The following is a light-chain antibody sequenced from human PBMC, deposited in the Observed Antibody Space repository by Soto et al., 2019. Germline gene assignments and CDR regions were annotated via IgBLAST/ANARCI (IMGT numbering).Light chain of an antibody. V-gene: IGLV2-14*01. CDR1: SSDVGGYNY. CDR3: SSYTSSSTVV. Sequence: QSALTQPASVSGSPGQSITISCTGTSSDVGGYNYVSWYQQHPGKAPKHMIYDVSNRPSWVSNRFSGSKSGNTASLTISGLQAEDEADYYCSSYTSSSTVVFGGGTKLTVL. CDR2: DVS. J-gene: IGLJ2*01.